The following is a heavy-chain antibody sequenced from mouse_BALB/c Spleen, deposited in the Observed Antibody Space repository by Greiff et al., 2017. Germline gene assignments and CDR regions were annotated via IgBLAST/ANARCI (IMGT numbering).Heavy chain of an antibody. CDR3: ASIIYDGYPFAY. Sequence: VQLVESGPGLVAPSQSLSITCTVSGFSLTSYGVHWVRQPPGKGLEWLGVIWAGGSTNYNSALMSRLSISKDNSKSQVFLKMNSLQTDDTAMYYCASIIYDGYPFAYWGQGTLVTVSA. CDR1: GFSLTSYG. D-gene: IGHD2-3*01. V-gene: IGHV2-9*02. J-gene: IGHJ3*01. CDR2: IWAGGST.